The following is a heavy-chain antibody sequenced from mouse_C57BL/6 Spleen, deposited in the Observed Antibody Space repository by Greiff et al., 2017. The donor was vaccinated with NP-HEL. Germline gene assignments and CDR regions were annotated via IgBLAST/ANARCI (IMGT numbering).Heavy chain of an antibody. J-gene: IGHJ1*03. D-gene: IGHD1-1*01. Sequence: VQLQQSGPELVKPGASVKIPCKASGYTFTDYNMDWVKQSHGKSLEWIGDINPNNGGTIYNQKFKGKATLTVDKSSSTAYMELRSLTSEDTAVYYCARGISSYGYFDVWGTGTTVTVSS. CDR3: ARGISSYGYFDV. V-gene: IGHV1-18*01. CDR1: GYTFTDYN. CDR2: INPNNGGT.